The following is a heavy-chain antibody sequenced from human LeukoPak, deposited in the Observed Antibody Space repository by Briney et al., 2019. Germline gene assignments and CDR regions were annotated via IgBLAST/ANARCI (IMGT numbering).Heavy chain of an antibody. J-gene: IGHJ4*02. CDR1: GFTFSRHW. D-gene: IGHD5-18*01. CDR2: ISSDGSSI. CDR3: ASDTVDTAVGIDY. Sequence: PGGSLRLSCAASGFTFSRHWMHWVRQVPGKGLVWVSRISSDGSSISYADSVKGRFTISRDNAKNTLYLQMNSLRVEDTAVYHCASDTVDTAVGIDYWGQGTLVTVSS. V-gene: IGHV3-74*01.